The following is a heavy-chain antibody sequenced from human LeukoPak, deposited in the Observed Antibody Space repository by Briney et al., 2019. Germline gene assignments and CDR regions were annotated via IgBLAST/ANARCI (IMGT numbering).Heavy chain of an antibody. CDR3: ARWGFRYYDILTGYPLTRGYFDY. Sequence: ASVKVSCKASGYTFTGYYMHWVRQAPGQGLEWMGWINPSGGSTSYAQKFQGRVTMTRDTSTSTVYMELSSLRSEDTAVYYCARWGFRYYDILTGYPLTRGYFDYWGQGTLVTVSS. CDR2: INPSGGST. V-gene: IGHV1-46*01. CDR1: GYTFTGYY. J-gene: IGHJ4*02. D-gene: IGHD3-9*01.